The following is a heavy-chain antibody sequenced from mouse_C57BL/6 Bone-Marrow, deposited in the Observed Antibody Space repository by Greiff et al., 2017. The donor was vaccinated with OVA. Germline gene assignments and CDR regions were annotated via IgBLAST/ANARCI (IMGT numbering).Heavy chain of an antibody. J-gene: IGHJ1*03. Sequence: VQLQQSGPELVKPGASVKMSCKASGYTFTDYNMHWVKQSPGKSLEWIGYINPNNGGTSYNQKFKGKATLTVNKSSSTAYMELRSLTSEDSAVYYCARKEIYYDLGWYFDVWGTGTTVTVSS. CDR3: ARKEIYYDLGWYFDV. V-gene: IGHV1-22*01. CDR1: GYTFTDYN. D-gene: IGHD2-4*01. CDR2: INPNNGGT.